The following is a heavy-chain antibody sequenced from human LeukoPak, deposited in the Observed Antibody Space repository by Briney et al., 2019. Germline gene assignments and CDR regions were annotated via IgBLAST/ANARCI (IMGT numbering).Heavy chain of an antibody. J-gene: IGHJ4*02. CDR1: GFTFSDYA. D-gene: IGHD6-19*01. CDR3: GGQLYSSGWDDFDY. Sequence: GGSLRLSCTASGFTFSDYAMSWVRQAPGKGLEWVSAISGGGGSTNYADSVKGRFTISRDNPKSTLYLQMNSLRAEDTAVYYCGGQLYSSGWDDFDYWGQGTLVTVSS. V-gene: IGHV3-23*01. CDR2: ISGGGGST.